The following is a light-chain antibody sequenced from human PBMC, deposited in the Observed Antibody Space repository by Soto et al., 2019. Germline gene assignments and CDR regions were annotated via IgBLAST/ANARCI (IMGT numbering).Light chain of an antibody. V-gene: IGKV3-11*01. Sequence: EIVLTQSPATLSLSPGERATLSCRASQSVSSYLAWYQQKPGQAPRLLIYDASNRATGIPSRFSGSGSGTDFTLPHSILEPEDLAVYYCQQRRNWPFTFGSGYKVDIK. CDR3: QQRRNWPFT. J-gene: IGKJ3*01. CDR2: DAS. CDR1: QSVSSY.